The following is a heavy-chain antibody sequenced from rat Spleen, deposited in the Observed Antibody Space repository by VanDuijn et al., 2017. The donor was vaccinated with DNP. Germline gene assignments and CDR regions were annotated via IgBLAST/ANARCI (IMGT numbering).Heavy chain of an antibody. CDR1: GFTFSDYY. J-gene: IGHJ2*01. Sequence: EVQLVESGGNLVQPGRSLKLSCAASGFTFSDYYVAWVRQAPTKGLEWVAYISYDGSSTFYGDSVKGRFTISRDNAKNSLYLQMDSLRSEDTATYYCTTGPLLRVPPYFDYWGRGVMVTVSS. D-gene: IGHD1-7*01. CDR2: ISYDGSST. V-gene: IGHV5-20*01. CDR3: TTGPLLRVPPYFDY.